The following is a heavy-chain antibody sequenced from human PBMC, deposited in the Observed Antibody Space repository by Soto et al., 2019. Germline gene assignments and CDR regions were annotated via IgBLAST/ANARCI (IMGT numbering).Heavy chain of an antibody. V-gene: IGHV3-11*01. D-gene: IGHD1-1*01. CDR2: ISSSGSTI. CDR3: ARPSKGKNDVSGLSAFDI. Sequence: PGGSLRLSCAASGFTFSDYYMSWIRQAPGKGLEWVSYISSSGSTIYYADSVKGRFTISRDNAKNSLYLQMNSLRAEDTAVYYCARPSKGKNDVSGLSAFDIWGQGTMVTVSS. CDR1: GFTFSDYY. J-gene: IGHJ3*02.